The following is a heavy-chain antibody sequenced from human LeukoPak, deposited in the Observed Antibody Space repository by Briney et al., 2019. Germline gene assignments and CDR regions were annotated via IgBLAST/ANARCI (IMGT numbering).Heavy chain of an antibody. CDR1: GGSINSINYY. CDR2: TYYAGNT. J-gene: IGHJ6*03. CDR3: ARAANIAARQIHYYYYMDV. Sequence: SETLSLTCIVSGGSINSINYYWGWIRQPPGKGLEWIGSTYYAGNTYYNPSLKSRLTISRDTSKNQFSLQLNSVTPEDTAVYYCARAANIAARQIHYYYYMDVWGKGTTVTVSS. D-gene: IGHD6-6*01. V-gene: IGHV4-39*01.